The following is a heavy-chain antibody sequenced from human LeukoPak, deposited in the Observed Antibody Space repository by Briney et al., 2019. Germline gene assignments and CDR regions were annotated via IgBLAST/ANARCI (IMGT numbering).Heavy chain of an antibody. D-gene: IGHD2-2*01. CDR2: IYYSGST. CDR1: GGSISSNY. CDR3: ARHPYQLLWLSWFDP. V-gene: IGHV4-59*05. Sequence: PSETLSLTCTVSGGSISSNYWSWIRQPPGKGLEWIGSIYYSGSTYYNPSLKSRVTISVDTSKNQFSLKLSSVTATDTAVYYCARHPYQLLWLSWFDPWGQGTLVTVSS. J-gene: IGHJ5*02.